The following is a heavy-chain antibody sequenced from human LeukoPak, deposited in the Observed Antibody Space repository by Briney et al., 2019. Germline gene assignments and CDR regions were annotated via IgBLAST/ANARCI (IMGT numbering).Heavy chain of an antibody. CDR2: ISSSSTI. V-gene: IGHV3-48*02. CDR3: SRNWGSGSFDC. Sequence: AGGSLRLSCAASGFTFSSYSMNWVRQAPGKGLEWVSYISSSSTIYYADSVKGRFTISRDNAKNSLYLQMNSLRDEDTAVYYCSRNWGSGSFDCWGQGTLVTVSS. J-gene: IGHJ4*02. CDR1: GFTFSSYS. D-gene: IGHD7-27*01.